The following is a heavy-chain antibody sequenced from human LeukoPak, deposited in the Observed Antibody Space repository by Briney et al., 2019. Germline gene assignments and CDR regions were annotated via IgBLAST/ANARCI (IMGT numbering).Heavy chain of an antibody. D-gene: IGHD2-2*02. CDR2: INPSGGST. Sequence: ASVKVSCKASGYTFTGYYMHRVRQAPGEGLEWMGIINPSGGSTTYAQKFQGRVTMTRDMSTSTVYMDLSSLRSEDTAVYYCARVAAEVVGLPGAIGFGWLRRDYYYMDVWGKGTTVTVSS. J-gene: IGHJ6*03. CDR1: GYTFTGYY. V-gene: IGHV1-46*01. CDR3: ARVAAEVVGLPGAIGFGWLRRDYYYMDV.